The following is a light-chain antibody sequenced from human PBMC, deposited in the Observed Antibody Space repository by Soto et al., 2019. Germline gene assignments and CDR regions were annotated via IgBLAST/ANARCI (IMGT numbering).Light chain of an antibody. V-gene: IGKV3-15*01. CDR2: SAS. CDR3: QQYDTWLVWT. J-gene: IGKJ1*01. CDR1: ESVSSN. Sequence: EVVMTQSPATLSVSPGERATLSCRASESVSSNLAWYKQKPGQAPRLLIYSASTRATGIPARFSGGGFGREFTLTITSLQSEDIAVYYCQQYDTWLVWTFGQGTKVEI.